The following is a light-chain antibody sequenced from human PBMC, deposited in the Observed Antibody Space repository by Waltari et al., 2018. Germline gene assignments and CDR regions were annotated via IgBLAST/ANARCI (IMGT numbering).Light chain of an antibody. J-gene: IGLJ1*01. V-gene: IGLV1-44*01. CDR3: AAWDDSLDGYV. CDR1: SSNIGGNP. Sequence: QSVLTQPPSASGTPGQRVTISCSGSSSNIGGNPVHWYQQFPGRAPKLLIYSNNQRPSGVPDRVSGSKSGTSASLAISGLQSEDEADFYCAAWDDSLDGYVFGTGTKVTVL. CDR2: SNN.